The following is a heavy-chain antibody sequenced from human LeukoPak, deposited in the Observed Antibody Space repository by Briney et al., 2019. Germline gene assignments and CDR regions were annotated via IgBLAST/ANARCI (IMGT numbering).Heavy chain of an antibody. V-gene: IGHV3-48*03. CDR1: GFTFRSYE. Sequence: PGGSLRLSCAASGFTFRSYEMNWVRQAPGKGLEWVSYISGSSSNTKYADSVKGRFTISRDNAKNSLYLQMNSLRAEDTAVYYCARDSAHIVVVPVVIPPGLDNWFDPWGQGTLVTVSS. CDR3: ARDSAHIVVVPVVIPPGLDNWFDP. D-gene: IGHD2-2*01. CDR2: ISGSSSNT. J-gene: IGHJ5*02.